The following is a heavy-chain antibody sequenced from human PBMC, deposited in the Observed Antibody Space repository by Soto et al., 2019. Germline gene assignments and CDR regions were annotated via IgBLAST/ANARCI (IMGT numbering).Heavy chain of an antibody. CDR2: LSGSGGST. D-gene: IGHD6-6*01. CDR1: GFTFSSYA. V-gene: IGHV3-23*01. J-gene: IGHJ4*02. Sequence: GGSLRLSFAAPGFTFSSYAMNWVRQAPGKGLEWGSALSGSGGSTYYADYAKVRFTISRDNSKNTLNLHMNSLRAEDTAVYYCAKGSIAKPGKIYYCDYWGQGTLVTVSS. CDR3: AKGSIAKPGKIYYCDY.